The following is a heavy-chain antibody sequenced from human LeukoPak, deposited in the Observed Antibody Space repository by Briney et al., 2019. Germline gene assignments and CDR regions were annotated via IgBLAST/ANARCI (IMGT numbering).Heavy chain of an antibody. J-gene: IGHJ4*02. CDR3: ARDNY. CDR2: IYYSGST. V-gene: IGHV4-59*11. Sequence: SETLSLTCTVSGDSISSHYLTWIRQPPGKGLEWIGYIYYSGSTHYKPSLKSRVAISVDTSRNQFSLKLSSVTAADTAVYYCARDNYWGQGTLVTVSS. CDR1: GDSISSHY.